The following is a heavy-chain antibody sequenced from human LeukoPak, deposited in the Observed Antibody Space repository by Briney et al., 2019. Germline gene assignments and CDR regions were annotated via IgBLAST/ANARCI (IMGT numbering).Heavy chain of an antibody. D-gene: IGHD6-13*01. CDR1: GFTFSSSW. CDR2: IKKDGSGT. Sequence: GGSLRLSCAASGFTFSSSWMSWVRQAPGKGLEWVANIKKDGSGTYYADSVKGRFTISRDNAKISLYLQMNSLRAEDTAVYYCARDAFSSTWGKLRFDPWGQGTLVTVSS. V-gene: IGHV3-7*01. CDR3: ARDAFSSTWGKLRFDP. J-gene: IGHJ5*02.